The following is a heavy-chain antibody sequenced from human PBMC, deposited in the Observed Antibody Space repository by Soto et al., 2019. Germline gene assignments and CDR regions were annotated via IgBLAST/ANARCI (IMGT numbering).Heavy chain of an antibody. CDR1: GYTFRNYA. V-gene: IGHV1-18*01. CDR3: TNSPRGEMATD. J-gene: IGHJ4*02. CDR2: INTYNGNT. Sequence: QVQLVQSGAEVKKPGASVKVSCKASGYTFRNYAVNWVRQAPGQGLEWMGSINTYNGNTIYAQSLQDRVTLTADTSTSTAFMELRSLRSDNTAVYYCTNSPRGEMATDWGQGTLVIVSS. D-gene: IGHD5-12*01.